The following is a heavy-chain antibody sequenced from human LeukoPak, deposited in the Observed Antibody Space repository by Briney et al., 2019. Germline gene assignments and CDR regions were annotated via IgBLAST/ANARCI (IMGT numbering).Heavy chain of an antibody. D-gene: IGHD3-22*01. CDR1: GGSIRSSNYY. J-gene: IGHJ4*02. CDR3: AREGRDSYDSSGYSPDY. CDR2: LYYSGST. V-gene: IGHV4-39*07. Sequence: MASETLSLTCTVSGGSIRSSNYYWGWIRQPPGKGLEWIGTLYYSGSTYYNPSLKSRVTISVDTSKNQFSLKLTSMTAADTAVYYCAREGRDSYDSSGYSPDYWGQGALVTVSS.